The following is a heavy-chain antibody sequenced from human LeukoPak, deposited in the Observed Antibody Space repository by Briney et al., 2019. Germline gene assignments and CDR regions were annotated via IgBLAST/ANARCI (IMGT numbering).Heavy chain of an antibody. CDR3: ARGSSWGTTGGFDY. CDR2: IIPIFGTA. CDR1: GGTFSSYA. D-gene: IGHD4-17*01. J-gene: IGHJ4*02. Sequence: ASVKVSCKASGGTFSSYAISWVRQAPGQGLEWMGGIIPIFGTANYAQKFQGRVTITADESTSTAYMELSSLRSEATSVYYCARGSSWGTTGGFDYWGPGTLVTASP. V-gene: IGHV1-69*13.